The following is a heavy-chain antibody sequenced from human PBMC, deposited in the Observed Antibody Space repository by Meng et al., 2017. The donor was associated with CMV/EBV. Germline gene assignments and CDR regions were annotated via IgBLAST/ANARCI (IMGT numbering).Heavy chain of an antibody. Sequence: SVKVSCKASGGTFSSYGISWVRQAPGQGLEWMGGIIPIFGTANYAQKFQGRVTITTDESTSTAYMELSSLRSEDTAVYYCATCSSTSCYTDDAFDIWGQGTMVTVSS. CDR1: GGTFSSYG. CDR2: IIPIFGTA. V-gene: IGHV1-69*05. J-gene: IGHJ3*02. D-gene: IGHD2-2*02. CDR3: ATCSSTSCYTDDAFDI.